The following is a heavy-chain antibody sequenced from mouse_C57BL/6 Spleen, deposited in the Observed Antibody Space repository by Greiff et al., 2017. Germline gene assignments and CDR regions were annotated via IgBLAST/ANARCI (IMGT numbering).Heavy chain of an antibody. D-gene: IGHD1-1*01. CDR3: ARWNYYGSSYDYYAMDY. Sequence: QVQLQQPGAELVKPGASVKMSCKASGYTFTSYWITWVKQRPGQGLEWIGDIYPGSGSTNYNEKFKSKATLTVDTSSSTAYMQLSSLTSEDSVVYYCARWNYYGSSYDYYAMDYWGQGTSVTVSS. CDR2: IYPGSGST. CDR1: GYTFTSYW. V-gene: IGHV1-55*01. J-gene: IGHJ4*01.